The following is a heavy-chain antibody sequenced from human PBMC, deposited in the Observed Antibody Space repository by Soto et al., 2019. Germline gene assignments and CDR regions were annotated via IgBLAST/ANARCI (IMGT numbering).Heavy chain of an antibody. CDR1: GYSFTSYW. D-gene: IGHD2-2*01. Sequence: GESLKISCKGSGYSFTSYWISWVRQMPGKGLEWMGRIDPIDSHTTYSPSFQGHVTISTDKSINTAYLQWSSLKASDTAMYYCARRYCSSATCPRNYYGMNVWGQGTTVTVSS. J-gene: IGHJ6*02. CDR3: ARRYCSSATCPRNYYGMNV. CDR2: IDPIDSHT. V-gene: IGHV5-10-1*01.